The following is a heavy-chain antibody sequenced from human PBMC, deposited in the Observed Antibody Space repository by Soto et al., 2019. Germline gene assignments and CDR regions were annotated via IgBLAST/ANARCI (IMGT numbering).Heavy chain of an antibody. CDR2: INAGNGNT. CDR1: GYTFTSYA. Sequence: GASVKVSCKASGYTFTSYAMHWVRQAPGQRLEWMGWINAGNGNTKYSQKFQGRVTITRDTSASTAYVELSSLRSEDTAVYYCASQLVRFRAFDIWGQGTMVTVSS. V-gene: IGHV1-3*01. J-gene: IGHJ3*02. CDR3: ASQLVRFRAFDI. D-gene: IGHD1-1*01.